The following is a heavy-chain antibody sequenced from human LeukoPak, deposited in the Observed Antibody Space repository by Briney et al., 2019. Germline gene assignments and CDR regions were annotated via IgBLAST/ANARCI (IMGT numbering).Heavy chain of an antibody. CDR2: ISLVGCHN. J-gene: IGHJ4*02. Sequence: GKSLRLSCAASGFSFSSSGMHWVRQAPGKGLEWVAVISLVGCHNLYVDSVKGRFTISRDNFEDTLYLQMNSLSAEDAAMYYCAKDLGYCSSGVCYNALFDYWGQGTLVTVSS. CDR3: AKDLGYCSSGVCYNALFDY. D-gene: IGHD2-8*01. V-gene: IGHV3-30*18. CDR1: GFSFSSSG.